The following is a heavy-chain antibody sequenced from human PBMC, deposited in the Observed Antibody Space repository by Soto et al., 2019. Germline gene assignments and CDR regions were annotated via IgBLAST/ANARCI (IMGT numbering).Heavy chain of an antibody. J-gene: IGHJ6*03. V-gene: IGHV1-18*01. CDR2: ISAYNGNT. CDR1: GYTFTSYG. D-gene: IGHD5-18*01. CDR3: ARGSGYSYGYSGPYYYYMDV. Sequence: ASVKVSCKASGYTFTSYGISWVRQAPGQGLEWMGWISAYNGNTNYAQKLQGRVTMTTDTSTSTAYMELRSLRSDDTAVYYCARGSGYSYGYSGPYYYYMDVWGKGTTVTVSS.